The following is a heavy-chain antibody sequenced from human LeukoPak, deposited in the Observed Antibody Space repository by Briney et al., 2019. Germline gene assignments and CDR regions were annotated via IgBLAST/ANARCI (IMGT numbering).Heavy chain of an antibody. D-gene: IGHD1-26*01. V-gene: IGHV3-21*01. J-gene: IGHJ3*02. CDR2: ISSSSSYI. CDR3: ARALIKGATLSAFDI. Sequence: GGSPRLSCAASGFTFSSYSMNWVRQAPGKGLEWVSSISSSSSYIYYADSVKGRFTISRDNAKNSLYLQMNSLRAEDTAVYYCARALIKGATLSAFDIWGQGTMVTVSS. CDR1: GFTFSSYS.